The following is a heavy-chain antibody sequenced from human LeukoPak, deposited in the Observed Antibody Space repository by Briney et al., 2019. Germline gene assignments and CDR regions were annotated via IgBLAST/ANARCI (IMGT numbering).Heavy chain of an antibody. CDR2: ISVYNGNT. CDR3: ATSRSQNAFDI. J-gene: IGHJ3*02. V-gene: IGHV1-18*01. CDR1: GYTFTNYG. Sequence: ASVKVSCKASGYTFTNYGISWVRQAPGQGLGWMGWISVYNGNTNYAQKLQGRVTMTTDTSTSTAYMELRSLRSDDTAVYYCATSRSQNAFDIWGQGTMVTVSS.